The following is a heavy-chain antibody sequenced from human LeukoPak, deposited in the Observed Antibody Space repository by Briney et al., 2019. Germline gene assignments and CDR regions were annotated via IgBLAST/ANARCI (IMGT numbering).Heavy chain of an antibody. CDR2: ISGSGGST. V-gene: IGHV3-23*01. J-gene: IGHJ4*02. Sequence: HAGGSLRLSCAASGFTFSSYAMSWVRQAPGKGLEWVSAISGSGGSTYYADSVKGRFTISRDNSKNTLYLQMNSLRADDTAVYYCATEPSIAAPGTVADWGQGTLITVSS. CDR1: GFTFSSYA. CDR3: ATEPSIAAPGTVAD. D-gene: IGHD6-13*01.